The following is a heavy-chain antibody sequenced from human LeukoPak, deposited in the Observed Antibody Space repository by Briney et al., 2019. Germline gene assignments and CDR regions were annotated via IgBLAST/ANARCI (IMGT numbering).Heavy chain of an antibody. J-gene: IGHJ1*01. V-gene: IGHV3-30*18. CDR2: LSYDGDNK. D-gene: IGHD1-1*01. Sequence: GGSLRLSCAASGFTFSSYGMHWVRQAPGKGLEWVAILSYDGDNKYYADSVKGRFTISRDNSKNTLSLQMNSLRPEDTAVYHRANGRFWRRKTDYHFQHWGQGTLVTVSS. CDR1: GFTFSSYG. CDR3: ANGRFWRRKTDYHFQH.